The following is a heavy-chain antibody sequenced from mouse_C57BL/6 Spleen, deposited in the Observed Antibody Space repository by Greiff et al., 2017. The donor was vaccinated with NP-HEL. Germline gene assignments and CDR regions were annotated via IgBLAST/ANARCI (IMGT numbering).Heavy chain of an antibody. CDR3: ARGGYSNAWFAY. D-gene: IGHD2-5*01. J-gene: IGHJ3*01. V-gene: IGHV1-26*01. Sequence: VQLQQSGPELVKPGASVKISCKASGYTFTDYYMNWVKQSHGKSLEWIGDINPNNGGTSYNQKFKGKATVTVDKSSSTAYMELRSLTSEDSAVYYCARGGYSNAWFAYWGQGTLVTVSA. CDR1: GYTFTDYY. CDR2: INPNNGGT.